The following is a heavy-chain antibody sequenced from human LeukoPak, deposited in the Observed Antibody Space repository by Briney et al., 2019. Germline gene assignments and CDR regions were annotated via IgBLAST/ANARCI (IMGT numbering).Heavy chain of an antibody. CDR3: AREHPTTAMGLIDY. J-gene: IGHJ4*02. Sequence: GASVKVSCKASGYTFTSYDINWVRQATGQGLEWMGWMNPNSGNTGYAQKFQGRVTMTRNTSISTAYMELSSLRSEDTAVYYCAREHPTTAMGLIDYWGQGTLVTVSS. D-gene: IGHD5-18*01. V-gene: IGHV1-8*01. CDR2: MNPNSGNT. CDR1: GYTFTSYD.